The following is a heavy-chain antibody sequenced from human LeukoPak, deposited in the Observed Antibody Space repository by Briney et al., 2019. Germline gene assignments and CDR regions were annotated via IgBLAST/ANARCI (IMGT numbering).Heavy chain of an antibody. D-gene: IGHD2-2*01. CDR2: IYPGDSDT. CDR3: ARHRSDCSSTSCYLRFYYYYGMDV. Sequence: GESLKISCKGSGYSFTSYWIGWVRQMPGKGLEWMGIIYPGDSDTRYSPSFQGRVTISADKSISTAYLQWSSLKASDTAMYYCARHRSDCSSTSCYLRFYYYYGMDVWGQGTTVTVSS. V-gene: IGHV5-51*01. J-gene: IGHJ6*02. CDR1: GYSFTSYW.